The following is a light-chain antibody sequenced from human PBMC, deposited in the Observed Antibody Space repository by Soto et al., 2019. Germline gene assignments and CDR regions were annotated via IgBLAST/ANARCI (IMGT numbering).Light chain of an antibody. V-gene: IGKV3-15*01. CDR2: VAS. CDR1: HSVGSN. Sequence: IVMTQSPATLSVSPGERATLSCRASHSVGSNVSGYQQKPGQAPRLLIYVASTRATGIPARFSGSGSGTEFTLTISSLQSEDFAMYFCQQYNTWPPFAFGPGTKVDIK. J-gene: IGKJ3*01. CDR3: QQYNTWPPFA.